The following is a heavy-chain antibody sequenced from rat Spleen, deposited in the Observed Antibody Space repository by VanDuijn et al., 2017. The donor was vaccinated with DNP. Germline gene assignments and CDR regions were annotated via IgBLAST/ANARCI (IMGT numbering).Heavy chain of an antibody. CDR3: ARTPPDYGFDS. CDR1: GFTFSDYA. Sequence: EVQLVESGGDLVQPGNSLKLSCAASGFTFSDYAMAWVRQAPTKGLEWVATIFYAGTTTYYRGSVKGRFTISRDNAKSTLYLQMNSLGSEDTATYYCARTPPDYGFDSWGQGVMVTVSS. D-gene: IGHD1-3*01. J-gene: IGHJ2*01. V-gene: IGHV5-7*01. CDR2: IFYAGTTT.